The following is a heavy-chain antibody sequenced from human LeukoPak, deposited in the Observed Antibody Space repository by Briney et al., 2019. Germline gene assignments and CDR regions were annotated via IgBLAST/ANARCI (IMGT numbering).Heavy chain of an antibody. Sequence: ASVKVSCKASGYTFTGYYMHWVRQAPGQGLEWTGWINPNSGGTNSAQKFQGRVTLTRDTSISTAYMELSRLRSDDTAVYYCARGIVATDRYFDYWGQGTLVTVSS. J-gene: IGHJ4*02. D-gene: IGHD5-12*01. V-gene: IGHV1-2*02. CDR2: INPNSGGT. CDR1: GYTFTGYY. CDR3: ARGIVATDRYFDY.